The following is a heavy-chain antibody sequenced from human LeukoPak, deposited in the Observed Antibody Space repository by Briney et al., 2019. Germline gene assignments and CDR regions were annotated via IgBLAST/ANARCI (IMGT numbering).Heavy chain of an antibody. J-gene: IGHJ4*02. CDR3: ARHLRTGTYRHLDY. CDR2: INPHDSTT. CDR1: GYTLSSNW. D-gene: IGHD6-13*01. V-gene: IGHV5-51*01. Sequence: GESLKTSCKASGYTLSSNWIGWVRQMPGKGLQWMGIINPHDSTTKYSPSFQGQVTISVDKSINTAYLQWSSLTASDTAVYYCARHLRTGTYRHLDYWGQGTLVTVSS.